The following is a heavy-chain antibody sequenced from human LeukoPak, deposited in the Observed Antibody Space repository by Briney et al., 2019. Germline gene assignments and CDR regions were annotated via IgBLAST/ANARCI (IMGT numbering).Heavy chain of an antibody. CDR2: IYYSGST. CDR3: ARGPPYGDYVYDY. CDR1: GGSVSSGSYY. J-gene: IGHJ4*02. Sequence: SETLSLTCTVSGGSVSSGSYYWSWIRQPPGKGLEWIGYIYYSGSTNYNPSLKSRVTISVDTSKNQFSLKLSSVTAADTAVYYCARGPPYGDYVYDYWGQGTLVTVSS. V-gene: IGHV4-61*01. D-gene: IGHD4-17*01.